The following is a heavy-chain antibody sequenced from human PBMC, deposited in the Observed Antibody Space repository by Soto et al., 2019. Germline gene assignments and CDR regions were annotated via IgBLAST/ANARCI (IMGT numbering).Heavy chain of an antibody. CDR3: ARGKQPNYYYYYMDV. Sequence: PGGSLRLSCTASGFTFSTYWMHWVRQAPGKGLMWVSRISTDGSDTSYADSVKGRFTISSDNAKNTLYLQVNSLRAEDTAVYYCARGKQPNYYYYYMDVWGKGTTFT. J-gene: IGHJ6*03. V-gene: IGHV3-74*01. D-gene: IGHD1-1*01. CDR2: ISTDGSDT. CDR1: GFTFSTYW.